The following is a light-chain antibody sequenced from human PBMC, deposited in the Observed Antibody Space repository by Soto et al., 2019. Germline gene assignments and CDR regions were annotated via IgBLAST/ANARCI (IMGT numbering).Light chain of an antibody. CDR3: QQYNSYP. Sequence: IQVAHSAATLPDSVGDRVTIPCRASQSISNWLAWYQQKQGTAPKVLIYHASNLQSGVPSRCSGSGSGTEFTLIISSLQPDDFATYYCQQYNSYPFGQGTKVDIK. CDR1: QSISNW. CDR2: HAS. J-gene: IGKJ1*01. V-gene: IGKV1-5*01.